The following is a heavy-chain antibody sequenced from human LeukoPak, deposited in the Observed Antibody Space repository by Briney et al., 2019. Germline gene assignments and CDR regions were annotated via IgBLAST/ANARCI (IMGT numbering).Heavy chain of an antibody. CDR1: GGSISSYY. J-gene: IGHJ4*02. V-gene: IGHV4-59*01. D-gene: IGHD2-2*02. CDR2: IYYSGST. CDR3: ARLYCSSTSCYIGGDGDY. Sequence: PSETLSLTCTVSGGSISSYYWSWIRQPPGEGLEWIGYIYYSGSTNYNPSLKSRVTISVDTSKNQFSLKLSSVTAADTAVYYCARLYCSSTSCYIGGDGDYWGQGTLVTVSS.